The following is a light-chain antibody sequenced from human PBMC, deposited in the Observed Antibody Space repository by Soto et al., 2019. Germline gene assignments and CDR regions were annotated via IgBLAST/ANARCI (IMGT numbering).Light chain of an antibody. Sequence: EIVMTQAQATLSVSPGERATLSCMAIQRVSSNLAWYQQKPGQAHRLIIYGESTSATGIPARFSGSGSGTEFTLTISSWQSEEFAVYYCQQYNNSRITFGQGTRLDIK. V-gene: IGKV3-15*01. CDR1: QRVSSN. CDR3: QQYNNSRIT. CDR2: GES. J-gene: IGKJ5*01.